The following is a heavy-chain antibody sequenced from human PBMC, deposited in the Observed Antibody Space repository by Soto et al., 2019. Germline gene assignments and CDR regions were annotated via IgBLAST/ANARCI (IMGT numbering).Heavy chain of an antibody. CDR2: LSWNSGTI. J-gene: IGHJ3*02. CDR3: AKDGGATSFDFDI. V-gene: IGHV3-9*01. Sequence: SLRLSCEASGFTFDDYAMHWVRQAPGKGLEWVSGLSWNSGTIVYADSVKGRFTISRDNARNSLYVQMNSLSAEDTALYYCAKDGGATSFDFDIWGQGTMVTVSS. CDR1: GFTFDDYA. D-gene: IGHD1-26*01.